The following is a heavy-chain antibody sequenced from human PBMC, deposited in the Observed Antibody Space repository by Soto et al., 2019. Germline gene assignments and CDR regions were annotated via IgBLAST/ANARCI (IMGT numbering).Heavy chain of an antibody. J-gene: IGHJ4*02. D-gene: IGHD4-17*01. CDR2: INPSGGST. CDR1: GYTFTSYY. V-gene: IGHV1-46*01. Sequence: ASVKVSCKASGYTFTSYYMHWVRQAPGQGLEWMGIINPSGGSTSYAQKFQGRVTMTRDTSTSTVYMELSSLRSEDTAVYYCARAHTTVTSRPMYYFGYWGQGTLVTVSS. CDR3: ARAHTTVTSRPMYYFGY.